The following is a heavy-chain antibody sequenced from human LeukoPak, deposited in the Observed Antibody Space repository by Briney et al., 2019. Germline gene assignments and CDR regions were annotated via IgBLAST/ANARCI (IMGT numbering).Heavy chain of an antibody. CDR2: IKQDGSEK. Sequence: PGGSLRLSCAASGFTFSSYWMSWVRQAPGKGLEWVANIKQDGSEKYYVDSVKGRFTISRDNAKDSLYLQMNSLRAEDTAVYYCARGGYCSGGSCVYFDYWGQGTLVTVSS. V-gene: IGHV3-7*01. J-gene: IGHJ4*02. CDR1: GFTFSSYW. CDR3: ARGGYCSGGSCVYFDY. D-gene: IGHD2-15*01.